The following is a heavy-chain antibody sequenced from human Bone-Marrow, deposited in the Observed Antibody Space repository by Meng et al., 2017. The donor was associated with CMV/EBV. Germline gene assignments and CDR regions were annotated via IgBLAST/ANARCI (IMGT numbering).Heavy chain of an antibody. V-gene: IGHV4-4*07. CDR2: VYSSTIP. J-gene: IGHJ5*02. CDR3: AREATYNWFDP. Sequence: LSCTVSGGTIRSYYWSWIRQPPGEGLQWVGRVYSSTIPDYNPSLRSRVTMSVDTSKNQFSLKLTSVTAADTAVYFCAREATYNWFDPWGQGTLVTVSS. CDR1: GGTIRSYY.